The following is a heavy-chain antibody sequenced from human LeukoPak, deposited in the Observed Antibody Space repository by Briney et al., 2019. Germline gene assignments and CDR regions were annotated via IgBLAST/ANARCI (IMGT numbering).Heavy chain of an antibody. Sequence: GESLKISCEGSGYSFSNYWIGWVRQMPGKGLEWMGIIYPGDYETRYSPSFQGLVTISVDKSISTAYLQWSSLKASDTAMYYCAIPPRYCGNDCSFDHWGQGTLVTVSS. J-gene: IGHJ4*02. CDR3: AIPPRYCGNDCSFDH. CDR1: GYSFSNYW. V-gene: IGHV5-51*01. CDR2: IYPGDYET. D-gene: IGHD2-21*02.